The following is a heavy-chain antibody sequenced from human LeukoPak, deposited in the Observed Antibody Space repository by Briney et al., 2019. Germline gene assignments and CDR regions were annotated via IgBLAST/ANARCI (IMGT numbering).Heavy chain of an antibody. J-gene: IGHJ4*02. V-gene: IGHV3-30-3*01. D-gene: IGHD1-1*01. CDR3: ARGYNWNDWYFDY. CDR1: GFTFSSYA. CDR2: ISYDGSNK. Sequence: GGSLRLSCAASGFTFSSYAMHWVRQAPGKGLEWVAVISYDGSNKYYADSVKGRFIMSRDNSKNTVYLQMNSLRAEDTAVYYCARGYNWNDWYFDYWGQGTLVTVSS.